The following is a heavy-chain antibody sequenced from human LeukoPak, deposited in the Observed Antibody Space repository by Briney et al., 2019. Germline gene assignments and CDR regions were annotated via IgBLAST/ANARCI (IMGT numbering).Heavy chain of an antibody. Sequence: GGSLRLSCAASGFTFSSYAMHWVRQAPGKGLEWVAVISYDGSNKYYADSVKGRFTISRDNSKNTLYLQMNSLRAEDTAVYYCARDKTPLYCSSTSCYFRYYFDYWGQGTLVTVSS. V-gene: IGHV3-30-3*01. D-gene: IGHD2-2*01. CDR3: ARDKTPLYCSSTSCYFRYYFDY. CDR1: GFTFSSYA. CDR2: ISYDGSNK. J-gene: IGHJ4*02.